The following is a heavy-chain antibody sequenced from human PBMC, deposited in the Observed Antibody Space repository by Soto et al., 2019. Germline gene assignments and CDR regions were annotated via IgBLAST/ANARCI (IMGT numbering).Heavy chain of an antibody. CDR2: ISGSGGST. CDR3: AKGVRDYGDYCPSDY. Sequence: GGSLRLSCAASGFTFSSYAMSWVRQAPGKGLEWVSAISGSGGSTYYADSVKGRFTISRDNSKNTLYLQMNSLRAEDTAVYYCAKGVRDYGDYCPSDYWGQGTLVTVSS. D-gene: IGHD4-17*01. CDR1: GFTFSSYA. J-gene: IGHJ4*02. V-gene: IGHV3-23*01.